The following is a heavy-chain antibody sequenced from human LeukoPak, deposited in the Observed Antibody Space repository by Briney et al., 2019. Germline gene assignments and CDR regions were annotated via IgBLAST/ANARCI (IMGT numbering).Heavy chain of an antibody. J-gene: IGHJ3*02. D-gene: IGHD6-6*01. V-gene: IGHV1-69*13. CDR2: IIPIFGTA. CDR3: ASRLSGLEYSSSPPLGKDAFDI. CDR1: GYTFTGYY. Sequence: GASVKVSCKASGYTFTGYYMHWVRQAPGQGLEWMGGIIPIFGTANYAQKFQGRVTITADESTSTAYMELSSLRSEDTAVYYCASRLSGLEYSSSPPLGKDAFDIWGQGTMVTVSS.